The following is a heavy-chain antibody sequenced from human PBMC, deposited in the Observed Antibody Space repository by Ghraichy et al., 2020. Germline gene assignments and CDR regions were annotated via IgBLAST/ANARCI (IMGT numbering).Heavy chain of an antibody. Sequence: GGSLRLSCAASGFTFSSFSMNWVRQAPGKGLEWVSYISSSSSSIYYADSVKGRFTISRDNAKNSLYLQMNSLRDEDTALYYCARDPPSSNWPIDYWGQGTQVTVSS. CDR3: ARDPPSSNWPIDY. CDR1: GFTFSSFS. V-gene: IGHV3-48*02. D-gene: IGHD6-13*01. J-gene: IGHJ4*02. CDR2: ISSSSSSI.